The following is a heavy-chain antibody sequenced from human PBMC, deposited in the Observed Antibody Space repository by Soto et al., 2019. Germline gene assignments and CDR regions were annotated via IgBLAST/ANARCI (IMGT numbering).Heavy chain of an antibody. Sequence: SVKVACNASGFTFTCSAVQWVRQARGQRLEWIGWIGVGSGNRHYAKKFQERVNITRDMSTNTAYIELSSLRSEDTAVYYCARDYYDSSGYYAHDYWGQGTLVTVSS. D-gene: IGHD3-22*01. J-gene: IGHJ4*02. CDR2: IGVGSGNR. CDR3: ARDYYDSSGYYAHDY. V-gene: IGHV1-58*01. CDR1: GFTFTCSA.